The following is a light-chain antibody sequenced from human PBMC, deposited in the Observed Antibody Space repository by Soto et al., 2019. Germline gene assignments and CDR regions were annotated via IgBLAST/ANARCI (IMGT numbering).Light chain of an antibody. CDR1: ETIRNL. V-gene: IGKV3-20*01. CDR3: QQYGSSGT. J-gene: IGKJ1*01. CDR2: GAS. Sequence: EIVLTQSPATLSLSPVERATLSFRASETIRNLLAWYQQKPGQAPRLLIYGASTRATGIPARFSGSGSGTDFTLTISRLEPEDFAVYYCQQYGSSGTFGQGTKVDIK.